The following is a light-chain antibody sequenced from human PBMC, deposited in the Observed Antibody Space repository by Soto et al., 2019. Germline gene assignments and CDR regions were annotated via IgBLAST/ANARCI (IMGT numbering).Light chain of an antibody. CDR3: AAWDDSLRAVV. CDR1: RSNIGTYT. V-gene: IGLV1-44*01. Sequence: QSVLTQSPSASGTPGQRVTISCSGSRSNIGTYTVNWYQQLPGTAPTLLIFRNHKRSSGVPDRFSGSKSGTSASLAISGPQSEDEADYYCAAWDDSLRAVVFGGGTKLTVL. J-gene: IGLJ2*01. CDR2: RNH.